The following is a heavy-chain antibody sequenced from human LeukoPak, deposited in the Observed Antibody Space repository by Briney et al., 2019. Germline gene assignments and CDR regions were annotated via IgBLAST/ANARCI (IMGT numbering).Heavy chain of an antibody. CDR2: IIPIFGTA. D-gene: IGHD4/OR15-4a*01. CDR3: ALGAFLDY. Sequence: GPSLKLSSEASGVTFTSYAISWVRHAPGQGLGWRGGIIPIFGTANYPPKVPGRVQITADQSTSTASMALSSLRSEDTAVYYCALGAFLDYWGQGTLVTVSS. V-gene: IGHV1-69*01. CDR1: GVTFTSYA. J-gene: IGHJ4*02.